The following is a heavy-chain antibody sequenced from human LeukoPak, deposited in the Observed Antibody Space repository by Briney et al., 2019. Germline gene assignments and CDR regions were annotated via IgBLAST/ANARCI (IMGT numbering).Heavy chain of an antibody. CDR2: INHSGST. CDR1: GGSFSGYY. J-gene: IGHJ1*01. V-gene: IGHV4-34*01. D-gene: IGHD2-15*01. Sequence: SETLSLTCAVYGGSFSGYYWSWIRQPPGKGLEWIGEINHSGSTNYNPSLKSRVTISVDTSKNQFSLKLSSVTAADTAVYYCARGRPGYCSGGSCYSGTYFQHWGQGTLVTVSS. CDR3: ARGRPGYCSGGSCYSGTYFQH.